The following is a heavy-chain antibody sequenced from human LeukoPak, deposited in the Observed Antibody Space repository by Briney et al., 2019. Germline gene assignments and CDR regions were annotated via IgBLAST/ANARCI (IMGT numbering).Heavy chain of an antibody. J-gene: IGHJ4*02. CDR1: GGSISNYY. V-gene: IGHV4-59*01. Sequence: SETLSLTCTVSGGSISNYYWSWIRQPPGKGLEWIGYVYGSGSTNYNPSLKSRVTISLDMSKNQFSLKLSSVTAADTAVHYCARRYSNYFPFDCWGQGTLVTVSS. CDR3: ARRYSNYFPFDC. D-gene: IGHD4-11*01. CDR2: VYGSGST.